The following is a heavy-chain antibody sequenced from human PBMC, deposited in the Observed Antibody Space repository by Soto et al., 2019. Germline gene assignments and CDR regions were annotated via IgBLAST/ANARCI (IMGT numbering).Heavy chain of an antibody. CDR1: GVTFSSYG. CDR2: ISYDGSNK. CDR3: AKERHRGGGATHPPWFDP. Sequence: LRLSCADAGVTFSSYGMHWVRQAPGKGLEWVAVISYDGSNKYYADSVKGRFTISRDNSKNTPYQQMHSLRAEDTAVYYYAKERHRGGGATHPPWFDPWGQGTLVTVSS. J-gene: IGHJ5*02. V-gene: IGHV3-30*18. D-gene: IGHD2-15*01.